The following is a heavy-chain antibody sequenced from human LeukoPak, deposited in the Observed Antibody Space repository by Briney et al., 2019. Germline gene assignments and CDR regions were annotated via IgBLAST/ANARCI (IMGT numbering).Heavy chain of an antibody. V-gene: IGHV3-21*01. J-gene: IGHJ5*02. CDR2: ISGSSTYI. CDR3: ARDKRGANWFDP. CDR1: GFTFSTYT. Sequence: SGGSLRLSCPASGFTFSTYTMNWVRQAPGKGLEWVSSISGSSTYIYYADSVKGRCTISRDNAKNSLYLQMNSLRAEDTAVYYCARDKRGANWFDPWGQGTLVTVSS. D-gene: IGHD1-26*01.